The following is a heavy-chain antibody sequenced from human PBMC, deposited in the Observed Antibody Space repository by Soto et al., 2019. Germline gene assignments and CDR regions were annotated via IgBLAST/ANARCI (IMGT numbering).Heavy chain of an antibody. CDR2: IWYDGSNK. D-gene: IGHD3-22*01. CDR3: ARNDYYDSSGYQGVRLNYGMDV. CDR1: GFTFSSYG. J-gene: IGHJ6*02. V-gene: IGHV3-33*01. Sequence: QVQLVESGGGVVQPGRSLRLSCAASGFTFSSYGMHWVRQAPGKGLEWVAVIWYDGSNKYYADSVKGRFTISRDNSKNTLYLQMNSLRAEDTAVYYCARNDYYDSSGYQGVRLNYGMDVWGQGTTVTVSS.